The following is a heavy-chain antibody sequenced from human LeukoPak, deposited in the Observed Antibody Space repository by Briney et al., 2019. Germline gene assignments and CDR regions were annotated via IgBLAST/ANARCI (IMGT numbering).Heavy chain of an antibody. CDR3: ARETLSDFWSGYYS. CDR1: GGSISSYY. CDR2: IYYSGST. V-gene: IGHV4-59*01. D-gene: IGHD3-3*01. Sequence: SETLSLTCTVSGGSISSYYWSWIRQPPGKGLEWIGYIYYSGSTNYNPSLRSRVTISVDTSKNQFSLKLSSVTAADTAVYYCARETLSDFWSGYYSWGQGTLVTVSS. J-gene: IGHJ4*02.